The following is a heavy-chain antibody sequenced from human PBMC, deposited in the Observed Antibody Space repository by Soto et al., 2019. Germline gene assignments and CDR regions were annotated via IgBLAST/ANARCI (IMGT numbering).Heavy chain of an antibody. D-gene: IGHD3-9*01. CDR3: ARESAGYDILTGYYNYYGMDV. CDR1: GGSISSYY. V-gene: IGHV4-59*01. CDR2: IYYSGST. Sequence: ETLSLTCTVSGGSISSYYWSWIRQPPGKGLEWIGYIYYSGSTNYNPSLKSRVTISVDTSKNQFSLKLSSVTAADTAVYYCARESAGYDILTGYYNYYGMDVWGQGTTVTVSS. J-gene: IGHJ6*02.